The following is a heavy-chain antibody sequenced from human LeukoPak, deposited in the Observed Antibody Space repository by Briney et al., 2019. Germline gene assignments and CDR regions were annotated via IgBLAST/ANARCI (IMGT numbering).Heavy chain of an antibody. CDR2: IRSRANNYAT. Sequence: GGSLRLSCAASGFTFSGSAMHWVRQASGKGLEWLGRIRSRANNYATAYAASGKGRFTISRDDSKNTAYLQMNSLKTEDTAVYYCIRHAASGGSGVDYWGQGTLVTVSS. V-gene: IGHV3-73*01. D-gene: IGHD3-10*01. J-gene: IGHJ4*02. CDR1: GFTFSGSA. CDR3: IRHAASGGSGVDY.